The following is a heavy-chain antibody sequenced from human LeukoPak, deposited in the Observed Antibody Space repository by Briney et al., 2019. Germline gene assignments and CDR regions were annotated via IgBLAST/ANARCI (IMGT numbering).Heavy chain of an antibody. D-gene: IGHD3-22*01. V-gene: IGHV3-11*04. Sequence: GGSLRLSCAASGFTFSDNYMSWIRQAPGKGLEWVSYISSSGGIYYADSVKGRFTISRDNAKNSLYLQMNSLRAEDTAVYYCARDWRDSSGKFPNDAFDIWGQGTMVTVSS. J-gene: IGHJ3*02. CDR2: ISSSGGI. CDR1: GFTFSDNY. CDR3: ARDWRDSSGKFPNDAFDI.